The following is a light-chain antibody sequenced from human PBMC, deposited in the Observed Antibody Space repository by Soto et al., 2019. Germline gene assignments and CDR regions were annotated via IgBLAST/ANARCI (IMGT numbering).Light chain of an antibody. Sequence: QSGLTQPPSASGSAGQSVTISCTGTSSDVGAFNYVSWYQQHPGKAPKLILYEVSKRPSGVPDRFSGSKSGNTASLTVSGLLTEDEADYCCTSYARNNNYVFGTGTKLTVL. V-gene: IGLV2-8*01. CDR3: TSYARNNNYV. CDR2: EVS. CDR1: SSDVGAFNY. J-gene: IGLJ1*01.